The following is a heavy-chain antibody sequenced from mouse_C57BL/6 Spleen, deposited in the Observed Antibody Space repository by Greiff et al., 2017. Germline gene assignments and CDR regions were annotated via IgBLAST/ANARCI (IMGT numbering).Heavy chain of an antibody. CDR3: ARVLDYYGSSYWYFDV. CDR1: GYSITSGYY. Sequence: EVQRVESGPGLVKPSQSLSLTCSVTGYSITSGYYWNWIRQFPGNKLEWMGYISYDGSNNYNPFLKNRISITRDTSKNQFFLKLNSVTTEDTATYYCARVLDYYGSSYWYFDVWGTGTTVTVSS. CDR2: ISYDGSN. J-gene: IGHJ1*03. V-gene: IGHV3-6*01. D-gene: IGHD1-1*01.